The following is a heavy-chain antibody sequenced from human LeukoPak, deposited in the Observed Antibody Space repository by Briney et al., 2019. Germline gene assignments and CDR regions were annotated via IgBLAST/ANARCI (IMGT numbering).Heavy chain of an antibody. J-gene: IGHJ6*02. Sequence: TLSLTCTVSGGSISSGSYYWSWIRQPAGKGLEWIGRIYTSGSTNYNPSLKSRVTISVDTSKNQFSLKLSSVTAADTAVYYCARDFIAARPDYYYYGMDVWGQGTTVTVSS. CDR2: IYTSGST. CDR1: GGSISSGSYY. D-gene: IGHD6-6*01. V-gene: IGHV4-61*02. CDR3: ARDFIAARPDYYYYGMDV.